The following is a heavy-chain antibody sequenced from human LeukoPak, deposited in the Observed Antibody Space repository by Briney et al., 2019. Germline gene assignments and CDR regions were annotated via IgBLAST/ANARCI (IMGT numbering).Heavy chain of an antibody. Sequence: GGSLRLSCAASGFTFSSYAMSWVRQAPGKGLEWVSAISGSGESTYNADSVKGRFIISRDNSKNTLYLQMNSLRAEDTAVYFCAKDLKGPIVVAPFDYWGQGTQVTVSS. J-gene: IGHJ4*02. D-gene: IGHD3-22*01. CDR2: ISGSGEST. CDR1: GFTFSSYA. V-gene: IGHV3-23*01. CDR3: AKDLKGPIVVAPFDY.